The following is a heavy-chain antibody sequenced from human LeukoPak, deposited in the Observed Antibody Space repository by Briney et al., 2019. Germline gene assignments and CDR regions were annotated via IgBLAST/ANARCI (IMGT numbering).Heavy chain of an antibody. Sequence: GGSLRLSCAASGFTFSSYAMSWVRQAPGKGLEWVSAISGSGGSTYYADSVKGRFTISRDNSKNTLYLQMNSLRAEDTAVYYCARDRPPNYYDSGGYFEFDYWGQGTLVTVSS. V-gene: IGHV3-23*01. CDR1: GFTFSSYA. CDR2: ISGSGGST. J-gene: IGHJ4*02. CDR3: ARDRPPNYYDSGGYFEFDY. D-gene: IGHD3-22*01.